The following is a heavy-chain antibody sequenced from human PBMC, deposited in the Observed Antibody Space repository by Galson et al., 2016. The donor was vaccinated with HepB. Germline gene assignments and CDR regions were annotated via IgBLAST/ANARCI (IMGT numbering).Heavy chain of an antibody. CDR3: VRTTRPYFDY. V-gene: IGHV4-59*01. J-gene: IGHJ4*02. CDR1: GGSISGYY. D-gene: IGHD1-1*01. Sequence: TLSLTCTVSGGSISGYYWSWIRQPPGKGLEWIGYIYYSGSTNCSPSLKSRVTTSLDTSKNQFSLKLSSVTAADTAVYYCVRTTRPYFDYWGQGTLVTVSS. CDR2: IYYSGST.